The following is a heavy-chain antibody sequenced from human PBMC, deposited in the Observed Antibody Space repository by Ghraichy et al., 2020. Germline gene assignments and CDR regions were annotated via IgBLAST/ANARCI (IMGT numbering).Heavy chain of an antibody. V-gene: IGHV3-74*01. CDR2: INNDGSDT. J-gene: IGHJ4*02. CDR1: GFTFSDNW. Sequence: LSLTCAASGFTFSDNWLQWVRQAPGKGPVWLSLINNDGSDTRYADSVKGRFTISRDNAKNTVYLQMNSLRAEDTAMYYCTRDLRGVGALDHWGRGTLVTVSS. CDR3: TRDLRGVGALDH. D-gene: IGHD3-3*01.